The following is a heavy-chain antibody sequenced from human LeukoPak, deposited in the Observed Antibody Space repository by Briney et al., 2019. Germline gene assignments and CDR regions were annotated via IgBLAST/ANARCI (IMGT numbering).Heavy chain of an antibody. D-gene: IGHD2-15*01. J-gene: IGHJ4*02. V-gene: IGHV4-59*12. Sequence: PSETLSLTCTVSGGSISSYYWSWLRQPPGKGLEWIGYIYYSGSTNYNPSLKSRVTISVDTSKNQFSLKLSSVTAADTAVYYCARVYCSGGSCSLVFDYWGQGTLVTVSS. CDR3: ARVYCSGGSCSLVFDY. CDR2: IYYSGST. CDR1: GGSISSYY.